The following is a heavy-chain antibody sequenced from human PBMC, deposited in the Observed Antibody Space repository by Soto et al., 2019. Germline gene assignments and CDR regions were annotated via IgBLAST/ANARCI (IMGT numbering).Heavy chain of an antibody. J-gene: IGHJ5*02. Sequence: SETLSLTCTVSGGAISGYYWTWIRQSAGKGLEWIGRIYSSGGTKYNPSLQSRVTMSLDTSKNQFSLRLSSVTAADTAVYYCARGQRFSDSFDPWGHGTLATVSS. CDR1: GGAISGYY. CDR2: IYSSGGT. D-gene: IGHD3-3*01. V-gene: IGHV4-4*07. CDR3: ARGQRFSDSFDP.